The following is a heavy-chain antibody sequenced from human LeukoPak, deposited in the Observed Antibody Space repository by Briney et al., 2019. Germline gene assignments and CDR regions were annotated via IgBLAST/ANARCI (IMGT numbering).Heavy chain of an antibody. CDR3: ARDIYSSSPLPPPFDI. CDR1: GFTFSSYA. J-gene: IGHJ3*02. D-gene: IGHD6-13*01. V-gene: IGHV3-30-3*01. CDR2: ISYDGSNK. Sequence: PGRSLRLSCAASGFTFSSYAMHWVRQAPGKGLEWVAVISYDGSNKYYADSVKGRFTISRDNSKNTLYLQMNSLRAEDTAVYYCARDIYSSSPLPPPFDIWGQGTMVTVSS.